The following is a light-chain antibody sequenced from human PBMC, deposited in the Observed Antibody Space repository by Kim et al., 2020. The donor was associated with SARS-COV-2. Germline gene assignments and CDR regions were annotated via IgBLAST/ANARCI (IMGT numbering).Light chain of an antibody. CDR3: QQHATSPLT. CDR1: QVITNGY. J-gene: IGKJ4*01. CDR2: DVS. Sequence: SPGERVTLACRASQVITNGYLAWSQQKPGQAPRLLMYDVSTRATGIPNRFSGRGSGTDFTLTINRLEPEDFAVYYCQQHATSPLTFGGGTKVDIK. V-gene: IGKV3-20*01.